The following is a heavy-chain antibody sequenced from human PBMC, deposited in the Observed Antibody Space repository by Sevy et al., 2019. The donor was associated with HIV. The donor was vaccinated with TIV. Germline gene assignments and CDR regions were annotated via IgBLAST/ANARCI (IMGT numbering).Heavy chain of an antibody. CDR2: FDPQDGET. J-gene: IGHJ5*02. Sequence: ASVKVSCKVSGYTLTKLSIHWVRQAPGKGLEWMGDFDPQDGETIYAERFQGSLTMTVDTSTDTAYMELSSLTSEDTAVYYCATVGLRYYSGASSYQGDWFDPWGQGTLVTVSS. D-gene: IGHD2-15*01. CDR1: GYTLTKLS. V-gene: IGHV1-24*01. CDR3: ATVGLRYYSGASSYQGDWFDP.